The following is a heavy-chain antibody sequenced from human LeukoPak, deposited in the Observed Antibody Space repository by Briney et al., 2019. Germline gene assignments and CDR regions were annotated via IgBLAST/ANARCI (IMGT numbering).Heavy chain of an antibody. V-gene: IGHV3-23*01. CDR2: ISATGGST. J-gene: IGHJ4*02. D-gene: IGHD6-19*01. Sequence: GGSLRLSCAASGFTFSSYSMNWVRQAPGKGLEWVSTISATGGSTYYADSVKGRFTISRDNSKDTLYLQMNSLRAEDTAVYYCAKGGYSSGWRNYFDYWGQGTLVTVSS. CDR1: GFTFSSYS. CDR3: AKGGYSSGWRNYFDY.